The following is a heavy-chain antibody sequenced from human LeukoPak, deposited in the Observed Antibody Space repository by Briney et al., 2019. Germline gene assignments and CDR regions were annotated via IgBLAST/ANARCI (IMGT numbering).Heavy chain of an antibody. CDR2: IWYDGSNK. CDR1: GFTFSSYG. CDR3: AKGKVNHLGGLDY. J-gene: IGHJ4*02. D-gene: IGHD1-14*01. V-gene: IGHV3-33*06. Sequence: GGSLRLSCAASGFTFSSYGMHWVRQAPGKGLEWVAVIWYDGSNKYYADSVKGRFIISRDNSKNTFYLQMDSLRADDTAMYYCAKGKVNHLGGLDYWGQGTLVTVSS.